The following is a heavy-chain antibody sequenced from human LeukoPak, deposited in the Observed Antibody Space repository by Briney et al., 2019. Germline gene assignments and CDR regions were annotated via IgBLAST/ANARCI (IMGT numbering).Heavy chain of an antibody. Sequence: SETLSLTCTVSGYSISSGYNWGWIRQPPGKGLEWIGSTYYTGSTHYNPSLKSRVTISVDTSKNQLSLKLTSVTAADMAVYYCARMDSGWYPSFFDYWGQGTLVTVSS. CDR2: TYYTGST. D-gene: IGHD6-19*01. CDR3: ARMDSGWYPSFFDY. J-gene: IGHJ4*02. CDR1: GYSISSGYN. V-gene: IGHV4-38-2*02.